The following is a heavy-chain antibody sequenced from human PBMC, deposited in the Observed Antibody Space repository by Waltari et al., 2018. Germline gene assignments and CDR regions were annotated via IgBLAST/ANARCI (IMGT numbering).Heavy chain of an antibody. V-gene: IGHV3-53*01. CDR3: ASSGTITYSALDF. D-gene: IGHD1-7*01. J-gene: IGHJ3*01. CDR2: IYTSGGT. Sequence: EVQLVESGGGLIQLGGSLRLSCVAAGFTVTSNYMSWVRQAPGKGLEWVSMIYTSGGTFHADSVKGRFTISRDKSTNTVYLQMNNLRAEDTAVYYCASSGTITYSALDFWGQGTMVTVSS. CDR1: GFTVTSNY.